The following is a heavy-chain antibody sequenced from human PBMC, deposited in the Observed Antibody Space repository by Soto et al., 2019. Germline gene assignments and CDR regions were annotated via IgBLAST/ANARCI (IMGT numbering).Heavy chain of an antibody. D-gene: IGHD6-19*01. CDR1: GVTVSSYA. J-gene: IGHJ3*02. CDR2: ISYDGSNK. CDR3: LRRIAVAGTDAFDI. V-gene: IGHV3-30-3*01. Sequence: GGSLRLSCAASGVTVSSYAMHWVRQEPGKGLEWVAVISYDGSNKYYADSVKGRFTISRDNSKNTVSLQMNSLRAEDTALYYCLRRIAVAGTDAFDIWGRGTMVTVSS.